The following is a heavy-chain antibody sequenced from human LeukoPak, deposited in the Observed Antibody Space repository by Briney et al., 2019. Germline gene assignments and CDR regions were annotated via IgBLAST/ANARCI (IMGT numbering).Heavy chain of an antibody. CDR2: INPNSGGT. CDR1: GYTFTSYG. CDR3: ARFSGSYYNGVHSLDY. V-gene: IGHV1-2*02. D-gene: IGHD3-10*01. J-gene: IGHJ4*02. Sequence: ASVKVSCKASGYTFTSYGISWVRQAPGQGLEWMGWINPNSGGTNYAQKFQGRVTMTRDTSISTAYMELSRLRSDDTAVYYCARFSGSYYNGVHSLDYWGQGTLVTVSS.